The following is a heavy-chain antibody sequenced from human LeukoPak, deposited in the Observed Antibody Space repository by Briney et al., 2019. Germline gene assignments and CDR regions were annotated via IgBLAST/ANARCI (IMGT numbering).Heavy chain of an antibody. CDR3: ARIPAGGSLKGAFDI. D-gene: IGHD6-13*01. Sequence: GESLKISCKGSGYSFTNYWIAWVRQMPGKGLEWMGIIYPGDSDTTYSPSFQGQVTISADKSISTAFLQRSSLKASDTAMYYCARIPAGGSLKGAFDIWGQGTMVTVSS. CDR1: GYSFTNYW. CDR2: IYPGDSDT. J-gene: IGHJ3*02. V-gene: IGHV5-51*01.